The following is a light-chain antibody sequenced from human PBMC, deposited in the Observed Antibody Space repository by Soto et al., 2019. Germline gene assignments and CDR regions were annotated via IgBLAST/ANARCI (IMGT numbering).Light chain of an antibody. CDR2: DVV. Sequence: QSALTQPASVSGSPGQSITISCTGTSRDIGNGYDSVSWYQQHPGKAPKLIIYDVVNRPSGVSSRFSGSKSGNTASLTISGLQAEDEADYYCCSYTTNIAPYVFGTGTKATVL. CDR3: CSYTTNIAPYV. V-gene: IGLV2-14*03. J-gene: IGLJ1*01. CDR1: SRDIGNGYDS.